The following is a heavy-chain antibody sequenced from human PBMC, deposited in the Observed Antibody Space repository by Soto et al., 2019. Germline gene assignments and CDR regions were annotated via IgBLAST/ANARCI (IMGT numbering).Heavy chain of an antibody. Sequence: GASVKVSCKASGGTFSSYAISWVRQAPGQGLEWMGGIIPIFGTANYAQKFQGRVTITADESTSTAYMELSSLRSEDTAVYYCAVVLRRGYSGYDPEQGVEYWGQGTLVTVSS. V-gene: IGHV1-69*13. J-gene: IGHJ4*02. D-gene: IGHD5-12*01. CDR1: GGTFSSYA. CDR2: IIPIFGTA. CDR3: AVVLRRGYSGYDPEQGVEY.